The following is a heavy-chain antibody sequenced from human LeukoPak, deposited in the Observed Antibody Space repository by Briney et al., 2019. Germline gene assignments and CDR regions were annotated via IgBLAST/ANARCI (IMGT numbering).Heavy chain of an antibody. V-gene: IGHV4-59*08. Sequence: SETLSLTCTVSGGSISSYYWSWIPQPPGKGLEWLGYIYYSGSTNFKRALKSRVTISVDTAKNQFSLKLSSVTAADTAVYYCARLEVYYDSSGYYNWFDPWGQGTLVTVSS. J-gene: IGHJ5*02. D-gene: IGHD3-22*01. CDR3: ARLEVYYDSSGYYNWFDP. CDR2: IYYSGST. CDR1: GGSISSYY.